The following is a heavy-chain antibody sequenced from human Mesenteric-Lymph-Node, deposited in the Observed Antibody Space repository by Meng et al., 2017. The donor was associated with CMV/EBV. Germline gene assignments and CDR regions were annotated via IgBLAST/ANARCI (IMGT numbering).Heavy chain of an antibody. CDR1: GFTFSHYG. CDR3: AKAKDGYKEGFDY. D-gene: IGHD5-24*01. CDR2: IWYEGRET. J-gene: IGHJ4*02. V-gene: IGHV3-33*06. Sequence: LSLTCAASGFTFSHYGMHWVRQAPGKGLEWVALIWYEGRETYYANSVKGRFTISRDNSRNTVYLQMSSLRAEDTAVYFCAKAKDGYKEGFDYWGQGTLVTVSS.